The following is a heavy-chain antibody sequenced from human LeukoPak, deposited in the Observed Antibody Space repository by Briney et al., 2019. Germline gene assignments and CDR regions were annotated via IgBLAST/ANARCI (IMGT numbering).Heavy chain of an antibody. CDR1: GFTFSTYA. Sequence: GGSLRLSCAASGFTFSTYAMSWVRQAPGKGLEWVSGISGNGGDTHYADFVKGRFTISRDNSKNTLYLQMNSLRAEDTAEDTAVYYCAKSLRFFDWSPFDYWGQGTPVTVSS. D-gene: IGHD3-9*01. J-gene: IGHJ4*02. V-gene: IGHV3-23*01. CDR3: AKSLRFFDWSPFDY. CDR2: ISGNGGDT.